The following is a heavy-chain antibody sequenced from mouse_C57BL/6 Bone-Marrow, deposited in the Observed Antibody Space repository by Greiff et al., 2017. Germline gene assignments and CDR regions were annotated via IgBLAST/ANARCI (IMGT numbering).Heavy chain of an antibody. CDR2: ISSGGSYT. CDR1: GFTFSSYG. Sequence: EVMLVESGGDLVKPGGSLKLSCAASGFTFSSYGMSWVRQTPDKRLEWVATISSGGSYTYYPDSVKGRYTISRDNAKNTLYLQMSSLKSEDTAMYYCARGGDGRDWYFDVWGKGTTVTVSS. V-gene: IGHV5-6*02. CDR3: ARGGDGRDWYFDV. J-gene: IGHJ1*03.